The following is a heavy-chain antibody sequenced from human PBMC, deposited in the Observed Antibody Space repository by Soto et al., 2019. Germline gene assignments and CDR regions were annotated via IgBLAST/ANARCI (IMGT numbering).Heavy chain of an antibody. CDR2: ITYNGGNK. CDR1: GFTFSGYA. J-gene: IGHJ3*02. Sequence: ESGGGVVQPGTSLRLSCTASGFTFSGYAMHWVRQAPDKKLEWLTCITYNGGNKYYTDSAKGRFTISRDNSKNTLFLQMDSLRPEDTAVYYCTRDDAFDIWGQGTMVTVSS. V-gene: IGHV3-30-3*01. CDR3: TRDDAFDI.